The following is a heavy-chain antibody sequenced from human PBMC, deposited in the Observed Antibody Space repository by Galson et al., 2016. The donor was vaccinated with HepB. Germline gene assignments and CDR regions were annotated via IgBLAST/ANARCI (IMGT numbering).Heavy chain of an antibody. Sequence: PALVKPTQTLTLTCTFSGFSLSASGVGVGWIRQPPGKALEWLALIYWNDGKRYSSSLKSGLTITKDTSKNQVVLTMTNVDPVDTATYYRARQARSGYDDAFDMWGQGTMVTVSS. CDR2: IYWNDGK. J-gene: IGHJ3*02. CDR3: ARQARSGYDDAFDM. CDR1: GFSLSASGVG. V-gene: IGHV2-5*01. D-gene: IGHD3-22*01.